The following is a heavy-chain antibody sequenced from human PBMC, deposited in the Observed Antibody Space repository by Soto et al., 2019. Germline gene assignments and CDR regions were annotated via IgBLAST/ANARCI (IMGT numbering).Heavy chain of an antibody. Sequence: QVQLVQSGAEVKKPGSSVKVSCKASGGTFSSYTISWVRQAPGQGLEWMGRIIHILGIANYAQKFQGRVTITADKSTSTAYMELSSLRSEDTAVYYCARDGGDYGLDYWGQGTLVTVSS. V-gene: IGHV1-69*08. J-gene: IGHJ4*02. CDR2: IIHILGIA. CDR3: ARDGGDYGLDY. D-gene: IGHD4-17*01. CDR1: GGTFSSYT.